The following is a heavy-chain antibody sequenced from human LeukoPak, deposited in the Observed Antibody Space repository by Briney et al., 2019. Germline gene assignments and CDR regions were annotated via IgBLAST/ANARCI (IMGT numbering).Heavy chain of an antibody. V-gene: IGHV3-21*01. D-gene: IGHD2-15*01. CDR3: ARDKDRTSAGRCYLPDD. CDR1: EFTFSSYK. J-gene: IGHJ4*02. Sequence: GGSLRLSCVASEFTFSSYKMNWVRQAAGKGLEWLSSINPSSSYINYADSVKGRCTISRDNAKNSVYLQMSSLRAEDTAVYYCARDKDRTSAGRCYLPDDWGQGTLVTVSS. CDR2: INPSSSYI.